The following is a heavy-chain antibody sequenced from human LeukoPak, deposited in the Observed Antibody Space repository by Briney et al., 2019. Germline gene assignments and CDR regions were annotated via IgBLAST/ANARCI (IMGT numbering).Heavy chain of an antibody. J-gene: IGHJ6*03. V-gene: IGHV3-48*03. CDR3: ARGGFDWLLFNYYYYMDV. CDR1: GFTFSSYE. Sequence: GGSLRLSCAASGFTFSSYEMNWVRQAPGKGLEWISYISSSGSTIHYADSVKGRFTISRENAKNSLYLQMNSLRAEDTAVYYCARGGFDWLLFNYYYYMDVWGKGTTVTISS. D-gene: IGHD3-9*01. CDR2: ISSSGSTI.